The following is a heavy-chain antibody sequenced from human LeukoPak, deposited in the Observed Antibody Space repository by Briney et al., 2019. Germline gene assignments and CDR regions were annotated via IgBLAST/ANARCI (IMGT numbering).Heavy chain of an antibody. Sequence: GGSLRLSCAASGFTFTSYSMNWVRQAPGKGLGGVSYISSSSSTIYYADSVKGRFTISRDNAKNSLYLQMNSLRSEDTAVYFCARNSGSYLWYAFDIWGQGTMVTVSS. CDR1: GFTFTSYS. CDR3: ARNSGSYLWYAFDI. V-gene: IGHV3-48*04. J-gene: IGHJ3*02. D-gene: IGHD1-26*01. CDR2: ISSSSSTI.